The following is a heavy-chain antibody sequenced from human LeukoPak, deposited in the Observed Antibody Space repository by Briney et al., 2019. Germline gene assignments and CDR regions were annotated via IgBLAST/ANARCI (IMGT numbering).Heavy chain of an antibody. V-gene: IGHV3-7*05. CDR3: ARVAGGGLDY. Sequence: GGSLRLSCAVSGFTFSSHWMSWVRQAPGKGLEWVANIKEDGSDKYYVDSVKGRFTIFRDNAKNSLFLQMNSLRAEDTAVYYCARVAGGGLDYWGQGNLVTVSS. D-gene: IGHD2-15*01. CDR2: IKEDGSDK. CDR1: GFTFSSHW. J-gene: IGHJ4*02.